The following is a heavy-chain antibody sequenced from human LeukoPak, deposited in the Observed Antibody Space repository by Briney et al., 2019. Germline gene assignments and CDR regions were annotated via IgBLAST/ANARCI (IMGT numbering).Heavy chain of an antibody. V-gene: IGHV1-2*02. Sequence: ASVKVSCKASGYTFTGYYMHWVRQAPGQGLEWMGWMNPNSGDTNHAQKFQGRVTMTRDTSISTAYMELSRLRSDDTAVYYCARALGYFSDMDVWGKGTTVTISS. J-gene: IGHJ6*03. CDR3: ARALGYFSDMDV. CDR2: MNPNSGDT. CDR1: GYTFTGYY. D-gene: IGHD2-15*01.